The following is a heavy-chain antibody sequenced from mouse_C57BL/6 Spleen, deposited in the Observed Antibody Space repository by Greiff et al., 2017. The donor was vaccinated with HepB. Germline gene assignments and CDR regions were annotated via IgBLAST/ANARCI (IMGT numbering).Heavy chain of an antibody. Sequence: VQLKESGPGLVKPSQSLSLTCSVTGYSITSGYYWNWIRQFPGNKLEWMGYISYDGSNNYNPSLKNRISITRDTSKNQFFLKLNSVTTEDTATYYCARDLTLYFDYWGQGTTLTVSS. CDR1: GYSITSGYY. D-gene: IGHD4-1*01. V-gene: IGHV3-6*01. CDR2: ISYDGSN. J-gene: IGHJ2*01. CDR3: ARDLTLYFDY.